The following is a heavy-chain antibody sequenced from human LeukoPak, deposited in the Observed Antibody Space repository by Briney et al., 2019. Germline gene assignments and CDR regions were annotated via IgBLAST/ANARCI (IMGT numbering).Heavy chain of an antibody. CDR2: IYYSGST. J-gene: IGHJ4*02. CDR1: GGSISSYY. CDR3: ARGSPSYYDFWSGYYPGLFDY. D-gene: IGHD3-3*01. V-gene: IGHV4-59*12. Sequence: PSETLSLTCTVSGGSISSYYWSWIRQPPGKGLEWIGYIYYSGSTNYNPSLKSRVTISVDTSKNQFSLKLSSVTAADTAVYYCARGSPSYYDFWSGYYPGLFDYWGQGTLVTVSS.